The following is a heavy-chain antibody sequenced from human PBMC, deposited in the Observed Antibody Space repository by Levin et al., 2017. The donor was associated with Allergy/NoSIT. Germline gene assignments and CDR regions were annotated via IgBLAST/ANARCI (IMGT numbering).Heavy chain of an antibody. CDR3: AKARWDGSHWSELGH. CDR2: ISSDGSEK. CDR1: GFTFSNYA. Sequence: GGSLRLSCAASGFTFSNYAMDWVRQAPGKGLEWVAVISSDGSEKYYADSVKGRFTISRDNSKNTLDLQMSSMSAEDTALYYCAKARWDGSHWSELGHWGQGTQVTVSS. D-gene: IGHD1-26*01. V-gene: IGHV3-30*18. J-gene: IGHJ4*02.